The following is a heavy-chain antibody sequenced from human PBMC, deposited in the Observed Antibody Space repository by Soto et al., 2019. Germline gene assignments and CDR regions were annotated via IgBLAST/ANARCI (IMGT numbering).Heavy chain of an antibody. CDR2: INSDGSST. Sequence: PGGSLRLSCAASGFTFSSYWMHWVRQAPGKGLVWVSRINSDGSSTSYADSVKGRFTISRDNAKNTLYLQMNSLRAEDTAVYFCARCTVDTIVTSGWCHYLDPWGQGTLVTVSS. CDR3: ARCTVDTIVTSGWCHYLDP. V-gene: IGHV3-74*01. D-gene: IGHD6-19*01. J-gene: IGHJ5*02. CDR1: GFTFSSYW.